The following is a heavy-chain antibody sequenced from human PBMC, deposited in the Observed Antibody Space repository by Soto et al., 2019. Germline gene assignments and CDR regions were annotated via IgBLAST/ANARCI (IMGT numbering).Heavy chain of an antibody. D-gene: IGHD6-19*01. V-gene: IGHV3-23*01. CDR1: GVTFSSYA. CDR2: VSGGGGNT. J-gene: IGHJ4*02. Sequence: EVQLLESGGGLVQPGGSLRLSRAASGVTFSSYAMNWVRQAPGKGLEWVSAVSGGGGNTYYADSVKGRFTISRDNSKNTLYLQMNSLRAEDTALYYCARDPFTSAWFSFFDYWGQGTLVTVSS. CDR3: ARDPFTSAWFSFFDY.